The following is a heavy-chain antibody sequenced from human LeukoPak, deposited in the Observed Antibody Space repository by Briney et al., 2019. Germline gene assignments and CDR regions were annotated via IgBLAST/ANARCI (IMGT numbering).Heavy chain of an antibody. Sequence: GESLKISCKGSGNAFPTYWIGWVRQMPRKGLEWMGIIYCGDSDTRYSPSFQGQVTMSADKSISTAYLQWSSLKASDTAVYFCARLMGQYCSGGSCYPNWFDSWGQGTLVTVSS. D-gene: IGHD2-15*01. CDR2: IYCGDSDT. J-gene: IGHJ5*01. CDR1: GNAFPTYW. CDR3: ARLMGQYCSGGSCYPNWFDS. V-gene: IGHV5-51*01.